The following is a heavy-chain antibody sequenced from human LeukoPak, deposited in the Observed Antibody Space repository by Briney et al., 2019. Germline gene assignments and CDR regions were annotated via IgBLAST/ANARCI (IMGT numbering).Heavy chain of an antibody. CDR1: GGSISSSSYY. D-gene: IGHD3-10*01. CDR2: IYYSGST. V-gene: IGHV4-39*01. Sequence: PSETLSLTCTVSGGSISSSSYYWGWIRQPPGKGLEWIGSIYYSGSTYYNPSLKSRVTISVDTSKNQFSLKLSSVTAADTAVYYCARQVRGVIGWFDPWGQGTLVTVSS. J-gene: IGHJ5*02. CDR3: ARQVRGVIGWFDP.